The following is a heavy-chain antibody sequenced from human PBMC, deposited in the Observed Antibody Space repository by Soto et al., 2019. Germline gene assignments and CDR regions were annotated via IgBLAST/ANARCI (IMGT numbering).Heavy chain of an antibody. CDR1: GGSISSSSYY. D-gene: IGHD3-22*01. V-gene: IGHV4-39*01. J-gene: IGHJ6*02. CDR3: ARARLFEDYGMDV. Sequence: SETLSLTCTVSGGSISSSSYYWGWIRQPPGKGLEWIGSIYYSGSTYYNPSLKSRVTISVDTSKNQFSLKLSSVTAADTAVYYCARARLFEDYGMDVWGQGTTVTVSS. CDR2: IYYSGST.